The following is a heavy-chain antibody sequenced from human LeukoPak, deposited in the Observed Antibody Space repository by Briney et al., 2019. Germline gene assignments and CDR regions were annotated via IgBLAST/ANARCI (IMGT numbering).Heavy chain of an antibody. CDR2: IIPIFGTA. CDR1: GGTFSSYA. D-gene: IGHD6-19*01. CDR3: ARVHGLSYYWYFDL. J-gene: IGHJ2*01. V-gene: IGHV1-69*05. Sequence: ASVKVSCKASGGTFSSYAISWVRQAPGQGLEWMGGIIPIFGTANYAQKFQGRVTITTDESTSTAYMELSSLRSEDTAVYYCARVHGLSYYWYFDLWGRGTLVTVSS.